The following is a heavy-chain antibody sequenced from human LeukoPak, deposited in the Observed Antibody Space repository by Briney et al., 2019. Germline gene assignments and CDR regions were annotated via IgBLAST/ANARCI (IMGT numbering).Heavy chain of an antibody. J-gene: IGHJ4*02. Sequence: AGGSLRLSCAASGFTFSDYYMSWIRQAPGKGLEWVSYISSSGSTIYYADSVKGRFTISRDNAKNSLYLQTNSLRAEDTAVYYCATKPPITMVRGVNFDYWGQGTLVTVSS. CDR3: ATKPPITMVRGVNFDY. D-gene: IGHD3-10*01. CDR2: ISSSGSTI. CDR1: GFTFSDYY. V-gene: IGHV3-11*01.